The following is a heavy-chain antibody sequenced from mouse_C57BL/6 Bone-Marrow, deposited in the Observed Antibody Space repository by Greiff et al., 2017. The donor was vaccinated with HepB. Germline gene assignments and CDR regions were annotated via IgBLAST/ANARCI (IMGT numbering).Heavy chain of an antibody. V-gene: IGHV1-39*01. Sequence: EVKLQESGPELVKPGASVKISCKASGYSFTDYNMNWVKQSNGKSLEWIGVINPNYGATSYNQKFKGKATLTVDQSSSTAYMQLNSLTSEDSAVYYCARYYYGYWYFDVWGTGTTVTVSS. CDR1: GYSFTDYN. J-gene: IGHJ1*03. D-gene: IGHD1-1*01. CDR2: INPNYGAT. CDR3: ARYYYGYWYFDV.